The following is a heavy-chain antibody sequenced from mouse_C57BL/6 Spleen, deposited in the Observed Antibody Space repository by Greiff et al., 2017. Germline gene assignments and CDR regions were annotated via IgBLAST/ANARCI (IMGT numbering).Heavy chain of an antibody. Sequence: QVQLQQPGAELVKPGASVKLSCKASGYTFTSYWMHWVKQRPGQGLEWIGMIHPNSGSTNYNEKFKSKATLTVDKSSSTAYMQLSSLTSEAAAVYYCAREAGTPFAYWGQGTLVTVSA. CDR2: IHPNSGST. CDR3: AREAGTPFAY. J-gene: IGHJ3*01. CDR1: GYTFTSYW. V-gene: IGHV1-64*01. D-gene: IGHD4-1*01.